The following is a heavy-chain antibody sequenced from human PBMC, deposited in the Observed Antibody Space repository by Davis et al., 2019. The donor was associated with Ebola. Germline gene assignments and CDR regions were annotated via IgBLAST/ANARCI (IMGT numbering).Heavy chain of an antibody. CDR1: AFTFSIYS. D-gene: IGHD3-22*01. J-gene: IGHJ4*02. CDR2: ISSSSSTI. CDR3: ARVRGSSGYYYGHLDY. V-gene: IGHV3-48*02. Sequence: PGRSLRLSCAASAFTFSIYSMNWVRPAPGKGLEWVSYISSSSSTIYYADSVKDRFTISRDNAKNSLSLQLNRLRDEDTAVYYGARVRGSSGYYYGHLDYWGQGTLVTVSS.